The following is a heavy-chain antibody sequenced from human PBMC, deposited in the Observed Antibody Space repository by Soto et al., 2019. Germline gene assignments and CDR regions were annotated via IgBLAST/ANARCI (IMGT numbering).Heavy chain of an antibody. CDR2: IIPIFGTA. Sequence: QVQLVQSGAEGKKPGSSVKVSCKASGGTFSSYAISWVRQAPGQGLEWMGGIIPIFGTANYAQKFQGRVTNTADNSTSTAYMGLSSMRSEDTAVYYCARGGSGVTSTPLVYWGQGTLVTVSS. V-gene: IGHV1-69*06. D-gene: IGHD3-10*01. CDR1: GGTFSSYA. CDR3: ARGGSGVTSTPLVY. J-gene: IGHJ4*02.